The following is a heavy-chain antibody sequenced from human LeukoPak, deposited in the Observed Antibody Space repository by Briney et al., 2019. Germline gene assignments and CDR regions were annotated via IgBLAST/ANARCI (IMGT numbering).Heavy chain of an antibody. CDR2: ITSTSDTI. V-gene: IGHV3-48*01. CDR1: GFPFSTYS. J-gene: IGHJ4*02. CDR3: ARDHGMIAFDY. D-gene: IGHD3-22*01. Sequence: GGSLRLSCVTSGFPFSTYSMNWVRQAPGKGLEWLSYITSTSDTIYYADSVKGRFTISRDNAKNSLYLQMNSLRAEDTAVYYCARDHGMIAFDYWGQGTLVTVSS.